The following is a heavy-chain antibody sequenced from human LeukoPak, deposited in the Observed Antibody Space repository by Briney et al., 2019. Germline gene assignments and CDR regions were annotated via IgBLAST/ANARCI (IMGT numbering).Heavy chain of an antibody. Sequence: GASVKVSCKASGYTFTGYYTHWVRQAPGQGLEWMGWINPDSGGTNYAQKFQGRVTMTRDMSISTAYMELSRLRSDDTAVYYCARDTSNSGYDYLYYFDYWGQGTLVTVSS. J-gene: IGHJ4*02. CDR2: INPDSGGT. CDR3: ARDTSNSGYDYLYYFDY. V-gene: IGHV1-2*02. D-gene: IGHD5-12*01. CDR1: GYTFTGYY.